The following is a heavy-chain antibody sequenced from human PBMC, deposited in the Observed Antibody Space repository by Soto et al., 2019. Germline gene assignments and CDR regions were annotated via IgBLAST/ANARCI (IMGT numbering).Heavy chain of an antibody. CDR3: ARDGSGYSSGWYEVDY. CDR2: IKQDGSEK. Sequence: GGSLRLSCAAPGFTFSSYWMSWVRQAPGKGLEWVANIKQDGSEKYYVDSVKGRFTISRDNAKNSLYLQMNSLRAEDTAVYYCARDGSGYSSGWYEVDYWGQGTLVTVSS. D-gene: IGHD6-19*01. J-gene: IGHJ4*02. V-gene: IGHV3-7*03. CDR1: GFTFSSYW.